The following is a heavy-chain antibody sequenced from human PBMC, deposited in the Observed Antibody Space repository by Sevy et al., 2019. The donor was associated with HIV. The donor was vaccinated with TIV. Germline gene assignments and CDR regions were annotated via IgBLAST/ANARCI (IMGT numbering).Heavy chain of an antibody. CDR2: INPNSGGT. Sequence: ASVKVSCKASGYTFTGYYMHWVRQAPGQGLEWMGRINPNSGGTNYAQKFKGRVTMTRDTSISTAYMELSRLRSDDTAVYYCARVRGFSDMTTVTTKGPAFDYWGQGTLVTVSS. J-gene: IGHJ4*02. CDR1: GYTFTGYY. D-gene: IGHD4-4*01. CDR3: ARVRGFSDMTTVTTKGPAFDY. V-gene: IGHV1-2*06.